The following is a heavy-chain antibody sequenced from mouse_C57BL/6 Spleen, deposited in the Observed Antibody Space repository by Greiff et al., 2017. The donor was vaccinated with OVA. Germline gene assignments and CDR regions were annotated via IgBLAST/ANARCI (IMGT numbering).Heavy chain of an antibody. CDR3: ERKAYYFDD. Sequence: EVQLVESGGGLVKPGGSLKLSCAASGFTFSSYALSWVRQTPEKRLEWVATISDGGSYTYSPDNVTGRFTISRDYAKNNLYMQMRLTKTENTAICYGERKAYYFDDWGKGTTLTVSS. J-gene: IGHJ2*01. V-gene: IGHV5-4*01. D-gene: IGHD3-2*02. CDR2: ISDGGSYT. CDR1: GFTFSSYA.